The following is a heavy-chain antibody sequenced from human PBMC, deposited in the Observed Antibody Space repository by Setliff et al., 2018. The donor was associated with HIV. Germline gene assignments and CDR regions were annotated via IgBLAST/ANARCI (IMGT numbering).Heavy chain of an antibody. CDR1: GCSISSCDYY. D-gene: IGHD3-9*01. V-gene: IGHV4-30-4*02. J-gene: IGHJ3*02. Sequence: PSDTLSLTCTASGCSISSCDYYWSWIRQPPGKGLELIGYMYYSGSTYYNTSLKSRLTISLDASKNQFSLKLSTVTATDTAVYYCARAGITIFWNAFDMWGQGTMVTVSS. CDR3: ARAGITIFWNAFDM. CDR2: MYYSGST.